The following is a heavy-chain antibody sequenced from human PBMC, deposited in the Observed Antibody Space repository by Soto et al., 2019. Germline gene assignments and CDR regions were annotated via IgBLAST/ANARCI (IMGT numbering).Heavy chain of an antibody. CDR3: AKGRPGSGGYYYYGMDV. CDR2: ISWNSGSI. J-gene: IGHJ6*02. V-gene: IGHV3-9*01. D-gene: IGHD3-10*01. CDR1: GFTFDDYA. Sequence: EVQLVESGGGLVQPGRSLRLSCAASGFTFDDYAMHWVRQAPGKGLEWVSGISWNSGSIGYADSVKGRFTISRDNAKNSLYLQMNSLRAEDTALYYCAKGRPGSGGYYYYGMDVWGQGTTVTVSS.